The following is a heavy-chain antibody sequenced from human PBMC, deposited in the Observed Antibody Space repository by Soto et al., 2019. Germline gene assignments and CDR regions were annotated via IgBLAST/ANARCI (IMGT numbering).Heavy chain of an antibody. Sequence: QITLKESGPTLVSPTQTLTLTCTFSGFSLTATGVGVGWIRQPPGAALDWLAVIYWDDDRRYSPTLRSRLTITKDTSKNQVVLTMTNMDPVDTATYYCAHIIITYGGVIGDDAFDIWGQGTLVTVSS. V-gene: IGHV2-5*02. CDR3: AHIIITYGGVIGDDAFDI. D-gene: IGHD3-16*02. J-gene: IGHJ3*02. CDR2: IYWDDDR. CDR1: GFSLTATGVG.